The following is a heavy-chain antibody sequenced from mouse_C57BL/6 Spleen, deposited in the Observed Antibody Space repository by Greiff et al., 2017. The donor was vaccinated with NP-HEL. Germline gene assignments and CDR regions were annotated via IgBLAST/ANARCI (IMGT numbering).Heavy chain of an antibody. D-gene: IGHD1-1*01. J-gene: IGHJ4*01. V-gene: IGHV1-72*01. CDR3: ASRILRGRDYAMGY. Sequence: QVQLKQPGAELVKPGASVKLSCKASGYTFTSYWMHWVKQRPGRGLEWIGRIDPNSGGTKYNEKFKSKATLTVDKPSSTAYMQLSSLTSEDSAVYYCASRILRGRDYAMGYWGQGTSVTVSS. CDR1: GYTFTSYW. CDR2: IDPNSGGT.